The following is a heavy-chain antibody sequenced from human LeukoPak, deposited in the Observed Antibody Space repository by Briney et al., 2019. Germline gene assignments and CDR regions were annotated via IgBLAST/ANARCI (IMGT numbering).Heavy chain of an antibody. J-gene: IGHJ4*02. CDR1: GYTFTSYG. V-gene: IGHV1-18*01. Sequence: ASMKVSCKASGYTFTSYGISWVRQAPGQGLEWMGWISAYNGNTNYAQKLQGRVTMTTDTSTSTAYMELRSLRSDDTAVYYCATLLSPYCSGGSCHPQTDYWGQGTLVTVSS. CDR3: ATLLSPYCSGGSCHPQTDY. D-gene: IGHD2-15*01. CDR2: ISAYNGNT.